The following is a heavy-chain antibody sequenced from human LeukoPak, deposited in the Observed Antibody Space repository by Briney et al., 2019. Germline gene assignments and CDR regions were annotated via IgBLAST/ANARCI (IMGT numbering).Heavy chain of an antibody. V-gene: IGHV3-7*01. J-gene: IGHJ4*02. CDR1: GFTFSNYW. D-gene: IGHD3-22*01. CDR3: ARDAYDSSGYSPFDY. CDR2: MKEDGSEK. Sequence: GGSLRHSCAASGFTFSNYWLSWVCQAPGKGLEWVANMKEDGSEKYFVDSVKGRFTISRDNAKNSLYLQMNSLRAEDTAVYYCARDAYDSSGYSPFDYWGQGTLVTVSS.